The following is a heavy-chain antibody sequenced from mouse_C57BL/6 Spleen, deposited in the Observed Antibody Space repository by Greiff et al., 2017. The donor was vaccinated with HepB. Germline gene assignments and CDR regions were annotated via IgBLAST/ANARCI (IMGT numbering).Heavy chain of an antibody. CDR1: GFTFSDYG. V-gene: IGHV5-17*01. Sequence: DVMLVESGGGLVKPGGSLKLSCAASGFTFSDYGMHWVRQAPEKGLEWVAYISSGSSTIYYADTVKGRFTISRDNAKNTLFLQMTSLRSEDTAMYYCANTVVAIDYWGKGTTLTVSS. CDR2: ISSGSSTI. D-gene: IGHD1-1*01. J-gene: IGHJ2*01. CDR3: ANTVVAIDY.